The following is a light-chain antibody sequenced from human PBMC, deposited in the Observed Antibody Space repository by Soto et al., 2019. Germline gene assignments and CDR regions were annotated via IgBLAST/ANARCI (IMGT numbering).Light chain of an antibody. J-gene: IGKJ1*01. CDR2: GAS. CDR1: QSVSGW. Sequence: DIQMTQSPSTLSASLVYAFTVTCRASQSVSGWLAWYQQKPGEAPKLLIYGASALPRGVPSRFSGSGSGTKFTLTIASLQPDDFATYYCQQYETFSGTFGPGTKV. V-gene: IGKV1-5*01. CDR3: QQYETFSGT.